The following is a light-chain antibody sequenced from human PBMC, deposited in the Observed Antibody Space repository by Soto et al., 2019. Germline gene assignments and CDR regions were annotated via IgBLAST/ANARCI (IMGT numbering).Light chain of an antibody. J-gene: IGKJ4*01. CDR3: QQYGSSPLT. V-gene: IGKV3-20*01. CDR2: GAF. CDR1: QSVSYTF. Sequence: EIVLTQSPGTLSLSPGERATLSCRASQSVSYTFLAWYQQKPGQAPRLLINGAFTRATGIPDRFRGSGSGTDFTLTISTLEPEDFAVYYCQQYGSSPLTFGGGTKVEIK.